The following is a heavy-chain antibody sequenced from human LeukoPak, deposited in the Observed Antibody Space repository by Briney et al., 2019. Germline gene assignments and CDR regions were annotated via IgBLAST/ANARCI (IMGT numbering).Heavy chain of an antibody. CDR2: TSYDGSNK. Sequence: PGRSLRLSCAASGLTFSSYAMHRVRQAPGKGLEWVAVTSYDGSNKYYADPVKGRFTISRDNSKNTLYLQMNSLRAEDTAVYYCARGHYDILTGHPFDYWGQGTLVTVSS. CDR3: ARGHYDILTGHPFDY. CDR1: GLTFSSYA. V-gene: IGHV3-30-3*01. J-gene: IGHJ4*02. D-gene: IGHD3-9*01.